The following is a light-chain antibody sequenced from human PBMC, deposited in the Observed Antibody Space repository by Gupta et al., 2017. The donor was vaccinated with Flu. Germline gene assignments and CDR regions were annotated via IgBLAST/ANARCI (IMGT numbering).Light chain of an antibody. V-gene: IGLV1-44*01. CDR3: AAWDDGLSARV. CDR2: GNN. J-gene: IGLJ2*01. Sequence: QSDLTQPPSASVPPGQTVTIPCSGSSSNIGANPVSWYQQVPGTAPKLLIYGNNQRPSGVPDRFSGSKSGTSASLAISGLQSENEADYYCAAWDDGLSARVFGGGTKLTVL. CDR1: SSNIGANP.